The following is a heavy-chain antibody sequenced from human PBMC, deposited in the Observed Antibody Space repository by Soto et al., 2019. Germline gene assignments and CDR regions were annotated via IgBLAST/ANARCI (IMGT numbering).Heavy chain of an antibody. CDR3: ARDGIAAAHPGPYWFDP. CDR2: IYYSGST. J-gene: IGHJ5*02. D-gene: IGHD6-13*01. V-gene: IGHV4-59*01. Sequence: SETLSLTCTVSGGSISSYYWSWIRQPPGKGLEWIGYIYYSGSTNYNPSLKSRVTISVDTSKNQFSLKLSSVTAADTAVYYCARDGIAAAHPGPYWFDPWGQGTLVTVSS. CDR1: GGSISSYY.